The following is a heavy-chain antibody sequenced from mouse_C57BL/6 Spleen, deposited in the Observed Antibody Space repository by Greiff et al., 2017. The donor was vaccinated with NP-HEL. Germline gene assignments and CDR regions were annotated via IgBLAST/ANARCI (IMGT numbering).Heavy chain of an antibody. CDR3: AKHVLNYGSSDAMDY. CDR1: GFSLTSYG. J-gene: IGHJ4*01. CDR2: IWGGGST. V-gene: IGHV2-9*01. Sequence: LMESGPGLVAPSQSLSITCTVSGFSLTSYGVDWVRQPPGKGLEWLGVIWGGGSTTYNSALMSRLSISKDNSKRQFFLKMNSLQTDDTAMYYCAKHVLNYGSSDAMDYWGQGTSVTVSS. D-gene: IGHD1-1*01.